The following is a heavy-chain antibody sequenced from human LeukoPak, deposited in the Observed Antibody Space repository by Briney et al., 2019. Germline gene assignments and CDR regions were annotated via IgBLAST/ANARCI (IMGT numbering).Heavy chain of an antibody. CDR2: IWYDGSNK. J-gene: IGHJ4*02. D-gene: IGHD3-22*01. CDR1: GFTFSSYA. V-gene: IGHV3-33*06. Sequence: GGSLRLSCAASGFTFSSYAMSWVRQAPGKGLEGVAVIWYDGSNKYYADSVKGRFTISRDNSKNTLYLQMNSLRAEDTAVYYCAKEAYNYYDSSGYLFGYWGQGTLVTVSS. CDR3: AKEAYNYYDSSGYLFGY.